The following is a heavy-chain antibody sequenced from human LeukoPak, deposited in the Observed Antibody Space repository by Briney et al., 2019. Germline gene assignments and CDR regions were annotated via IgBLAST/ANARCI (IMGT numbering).Heavy chain of an antibody. V-gene: IGHV4-39*07. CDR2: IYYSGST. J-gene: IGHJ6*02. CDR1: GGSISSSSYY. D-gene: IGHD5-12*01. Sequence: PSETLSLTCTVSGGSISSSSYYWGWIRQPPGKGLEWIGSIYYSGSTYYNPSLKSRVTISVDTSKNQFSLKLSSVTAADTAVYYCARDLRYSGYGWNYYGMDVWGQGTTVTVSS. CDR3: ARDLRYSGYGWNYYGMDV.